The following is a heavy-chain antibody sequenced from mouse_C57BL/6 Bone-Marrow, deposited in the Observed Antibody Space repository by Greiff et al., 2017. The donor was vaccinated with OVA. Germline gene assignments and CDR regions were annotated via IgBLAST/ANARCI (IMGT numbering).Heavy chain of an antibody. CDR1: GYTFTSYW. V-gene: IGHV1-50*01. D-gene: IGHD3-2*02. CDR2: IDPSDSYT. J-gene: IGHJ2*01. CDR3: AREKDSSGYHYFDY. Sequence: QVQLQQSGAELVKPGASVKLSCKASGYTFTSYWMQWVKQRPGQGLEWIGEIDPSDSYTNYNQKFKGKATLTVDTSSSTAYMQLSSLTSEDSAVYYCAREKDSSGYHYFDYWGQGTTLTVSS.